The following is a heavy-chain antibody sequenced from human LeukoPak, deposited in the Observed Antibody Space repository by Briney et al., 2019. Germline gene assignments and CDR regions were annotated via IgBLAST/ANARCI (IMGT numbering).Heavy chain of an antibody. CDR3: ARGGSGYDSFYYYGMDV. J-gene: IGHJ6*02. D-gene: IGHD5-12*01. CDR2: ICDSGST. CDR1: GGSLISGGYY. V-gene: IGHV4-61*08. Sequence: SETLSLTCTVSGGSLISGGYYWSWIRQQPGKGLEWIGYICDSGSTNYNPSLKSRVTISVDTSKNQFSLKLSSVTAADTAVYYCARGGSGYDSFYYYGMDVWGQGTTVTVSS.